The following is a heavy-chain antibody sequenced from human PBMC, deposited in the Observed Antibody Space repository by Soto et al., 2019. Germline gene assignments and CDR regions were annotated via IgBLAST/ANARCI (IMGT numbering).Heavy chain of an antibody. CDR3: AYIKGAASGTGNWFDP. CDR1: GFSLNTDGVA. V-gene: IGHV2-5*02. CDR2: FYWDDDK. Sequence: SGPTLVNPTETLTLTCTFSGFSLNTDGVAXGWIRQPPGKALEWLGLFYWDDDKRYSPSQESRLSITRDTSKSQVILTMTNMEPVDTGIYYCAYIKGAASGTGNWFDPWGQGTPVTVSS. J-gene: IGHJ5*02. D-gene: IGHD1-1*01.